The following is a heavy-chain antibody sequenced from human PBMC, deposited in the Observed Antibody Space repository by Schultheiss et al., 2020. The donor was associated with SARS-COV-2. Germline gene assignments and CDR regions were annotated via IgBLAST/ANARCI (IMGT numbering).Heavy chain of an antibody. CDR3: ARKGLYCSGGSCYFKKNGRFDP. CDR1: GGSFSGYY. CDR2: IKHSGST. D-gene: IGHD2-15*01. V-gene: IGHV4-34*01. Sequence: SETLSLTCAVYGGSFSGYYWSWIRQPPGKGLEWIGEIKHSGSTNYNPSLKSRVTISVDTSKNQFSLKLSSVTAADTAVYYCARKGLYCSGGSCYFKKNGRFDPWGQGTLVTVSS. J-gene: IGHJ5*02.